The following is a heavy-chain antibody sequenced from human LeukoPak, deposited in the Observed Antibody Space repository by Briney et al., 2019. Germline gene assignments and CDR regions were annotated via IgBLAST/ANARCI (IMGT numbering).Heavy chain of an antibody. D-gene: IGHD3-22*01. J-gene: IGHJ5*02. Sequence: SETLSLTCSVSGGSISGYYWSWIRQSPGEGLEWIAYIYYSGSTNYNPSLKSRVTISVDTSKNQFSLKLSSVTAADTAMYYCARDTDASSGYFWFDPWGQGTLVTVSS. V-gene: IGHV4-59*01. CDR3: ARDTDASSGYFWFDP. CDR1: GGSISGYY. CDR2: IYYSGST.